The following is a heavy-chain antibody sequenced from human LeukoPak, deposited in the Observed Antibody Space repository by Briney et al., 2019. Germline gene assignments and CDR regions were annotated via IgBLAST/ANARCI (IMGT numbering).Heavy chain of an antibody. D-gene: IGHD3-22*01. CDR3: AKGELAGNYYDSSGYRSYFQH. Sequence: GGSLRLSCAASGFTFSNAWMSWVRQAPGKGLEWVSAIIGSGGNTYEADSVKGRFTISRDNSKSTLYLQMNSLRAEDTALYYCAKGELAGNYYDSSGYRSYFQHWGQGTLVTVSS. CDR2: IIGSGGNT. CDR1: GFTFSNAW. J-gene: IGHJ1*01. V-gene: IGHV3-23*01.